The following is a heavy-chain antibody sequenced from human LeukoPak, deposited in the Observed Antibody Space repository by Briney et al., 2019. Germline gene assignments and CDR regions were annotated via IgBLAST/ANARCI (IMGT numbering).Heavy chain of an antibody. J-gene: IGHJ5*02. V-gene: IGHV4-30-2*01. D-gene: IGHD3-10*01. CDR1: GDSISSGAYS. CDR3: AREFWFANAPGSWLDP. Sequence: SETLSLTCVVSGDSISSGAYSWSWIRQPLGKGLEWIGYIFHTGSTFYNPFLKSRVTISVDNSKNQFSLRLTSVTAADTAVYYCAREFWFANAPGSWLDPWGQGTLVTVSS. CDR2: IFHTGST.